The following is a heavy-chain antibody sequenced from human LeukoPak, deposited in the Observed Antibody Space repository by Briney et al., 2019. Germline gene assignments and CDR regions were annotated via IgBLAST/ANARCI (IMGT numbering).Heavy chain of an antibody. Sequence: GGSLRLSCAASGFTFSTYSMNWVRQAPGKGLEWVSYISSSSSTIYYADSLKGRFTISRDNAKSSLYLQMNSLRDEDTAVYYCAMDSIVGASTDFDYWGQGTLVTVSS. V-gene: IGHV3-48*02. CDR3: AMDSIVGASTDFDY. J-gene: IGHJ4*02. CDR1: GFTFSTYS. D-gene: IGHD1-26*01. CDR2: ISSSSSTI.